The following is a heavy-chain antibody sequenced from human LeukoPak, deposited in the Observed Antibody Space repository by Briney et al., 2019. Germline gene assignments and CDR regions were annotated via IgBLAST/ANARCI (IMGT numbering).Heavy chain of an antibody. D-gene: IGHD5-12*01. CDR2: IYSGGST. J-gene: IGHJ4*02. Sequence: GGSLRLSCAASGFTVSSNYMSWVRQAPGKGLEWVSVIYSGGSTYYADSVKGRFTISRDNSKNTLYLQMNSLRAEDTAVFYCARGGIVATPGSLDYWGQGNLVTVSS. CDR1: GFTVSSNY. V-gene: IGHV3-66*01. CDR3: ARGGIVATPGSLDY.